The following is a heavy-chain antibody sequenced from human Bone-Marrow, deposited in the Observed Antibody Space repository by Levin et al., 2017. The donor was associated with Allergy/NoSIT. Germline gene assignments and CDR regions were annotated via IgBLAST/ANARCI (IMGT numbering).Heavy chain of an antibody. CDR1: GLSFSNYD. J-gene: IGHJ6*02. D-gene: IGHD3-16*01. CDR3: ASWAMFYYDGSDFDYFYYGMDV. Sequence: PGGSLRPSCAASGLSFSNYDMNWVRQAPGKGLEWVSSISGGSSRIYYADSVKGRFTISRDNAKNSLYLQMNSLRVEDTAVYYCASWAMFYYDGSDFDYFYYGMDVWGQGTTVTVSS. V-gene: IGHV3-21*06. CDR2: ISGGSSRI.